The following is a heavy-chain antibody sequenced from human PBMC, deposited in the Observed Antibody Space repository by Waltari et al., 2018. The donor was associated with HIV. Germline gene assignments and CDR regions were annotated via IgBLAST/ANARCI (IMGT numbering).Heavy chain of an antibody. D-gene: IGHD1-1*01. CDR2: IYYSGST. CDR3: ASGSNWQKLYYFDY. V-gene: IGHV4-39*01. CDR1: GGSISSSSYY. J-gene: IGHJ4*02. Sequence: QLQLQESGPGLVKPSETLSLTCTVSGGSISSSSYYWGWIRQPPGKGLEWIGSIYYSGSTYYNPSLKSRVTISVDTSKNQFSLKLSSVTAADTAVYYCASGSNWQKLYYFDYWGQGTLVTVSS.